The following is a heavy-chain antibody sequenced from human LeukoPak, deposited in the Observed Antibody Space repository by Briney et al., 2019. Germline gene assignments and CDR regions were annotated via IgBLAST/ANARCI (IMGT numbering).Heavy chain of an antibody. J-gene: IGHJ5*02. CDR2: INHSGST. Sequence: PSETLSLTCAVYGGSFSGYYWSWIRQPPGKGLEWIGEINHSGSTNYNPSLKSRVTISVDTSKNQFSLKLSSVTAAVTAVYYCARDVLRGYSYGGTNWFDPWGQGTLVTVSS. CDR3: ARDVLRGYSYGGTNWFDP. D-gene: IGHD5-18*01. V-gene: IGHV4-34*01. CDR1: GGSFSGYY.